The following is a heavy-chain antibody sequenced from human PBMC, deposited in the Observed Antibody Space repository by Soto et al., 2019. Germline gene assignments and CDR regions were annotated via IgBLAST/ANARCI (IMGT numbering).Heavy chain of an antibody. CDR2: ISGSASGT. Sequence: EEQLLESGGGLVQPGGSLRLSCSASGFTFSNYALNWVRQAPGKGLEWVSGISGSASGTYYTDSVQGRFTISRDNSKNTLYLQMNNLRAEDTALYYCAKSRSAVAAYLYFDIWGRGTLVTVSS. V-gene: IGHV3-23*01. CDR1: GFTFSNYA. J-gene: IGHJ2*01. D-gene: IGHD6-19*01. CDR3: AKSRSAVAAYLYFDI.